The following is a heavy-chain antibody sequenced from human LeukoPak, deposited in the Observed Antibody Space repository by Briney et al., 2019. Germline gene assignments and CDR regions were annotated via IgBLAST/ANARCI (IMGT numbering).Heavy chain of an antibody. Sequence: ASVKVSCKASGYTFTSYGISWVRQAPGQGLEWMGWISAYNGNTNYAQRVQGRVTMTTDTSTSTAYMELRSLRSDDTAVYYCARDPQQLVGATGGGFNFWGQGTLVTVSS. V-gene: IGHV1-18*01. CDR1: GYTFTSYG. CDR3: ARDPQQLVGATGGGFNF. D-gene: IGHD1-26*01. J-gene: IGHJ4*02. CDR2: ISAYNGNT.